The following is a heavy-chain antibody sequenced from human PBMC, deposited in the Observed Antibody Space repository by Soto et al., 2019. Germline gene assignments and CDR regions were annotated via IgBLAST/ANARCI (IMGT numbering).Heavy chain of an antibody. CDR1: GVSLNSGHYY. J-gene: IGHJ4*02. Sequence: QVQLQESGPGLLKPLETLSLTCTVSGVSLNSGHYYWVWIRQSPGKRLAWIASIYYDERTNYNPSLKSRFTISTDKPKNQFSLTLKSVTAADTAVYYCGKVLIGATRHTDVDSWGQGALVTVSS. D-gene: IGHD2-15*01. V-gene: IGHV4-39*01. CDR3: GKVLIGATRHTDVDS. CDR2: IYYDERT.